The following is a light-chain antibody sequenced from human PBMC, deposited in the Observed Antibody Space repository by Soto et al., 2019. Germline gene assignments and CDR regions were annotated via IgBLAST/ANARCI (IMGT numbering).Light chain of an antibody. CDR3: QQSYSTPWT. CDR1: QSIRSY. V-gene: IGKV1-39*01. CDR2: AAS. J-gene: IGKJ1*01. Sequence: DIQMTQSPSSLSASVGDRVTIPCRASQSIRSYLNWYQQKPGNAPKLLIYAASSLQSGVPSRFSGSGSGTDFTLTISSLQPEDFATYYCQQSYSTPWTFGQGTQVEIK.